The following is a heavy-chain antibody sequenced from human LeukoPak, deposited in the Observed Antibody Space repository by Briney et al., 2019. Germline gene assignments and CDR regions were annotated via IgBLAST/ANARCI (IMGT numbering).Heavy chain of an antibody. CDR2: IIPIFGTA. J-gene: IGHJ5*02. D-gene: IGHD1-1*01. CDR3: ARVAIVESYNWNDQGWFDP. Sequence: SVKVSCKASGYTFTSYGISWVRQAPGQGLEWMGGIIPIFGTANYAQKFQGRVTITADESTSTAYMELSSLRSEDTAVYYCARVAIVESYNWNDQGWFDPWGQGTLVTVSS. CDR1: GYTFTSYG. V-gene: IGHV1-69*13.